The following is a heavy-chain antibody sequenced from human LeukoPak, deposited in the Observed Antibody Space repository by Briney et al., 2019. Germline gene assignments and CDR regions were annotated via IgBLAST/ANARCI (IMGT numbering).Heavy chain of an antibody. CDR3: ARAYSGSYFSDF. Sequence: GGSLRLSCVASGFTFSNYWMHWVRQAPGKGLVWVSRINSDGSSTSYADSVKGRFTISRDNAKNTLYLQVSSLRAEDTAVYYCARAYSGSYFSDFWGQGTLVTVSS. J-gene: IGHJ4*02. CDR1: GFTFSNYW. V-gene: IGHV3-74*01. D-gene: IGHD1-26*01. CDR2: INSDGSST.